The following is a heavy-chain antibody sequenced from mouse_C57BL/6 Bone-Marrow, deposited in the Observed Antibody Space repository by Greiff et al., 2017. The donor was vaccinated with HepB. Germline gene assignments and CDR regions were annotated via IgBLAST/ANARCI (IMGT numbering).Heavy chain of an antibody. V-gene: IGHV1-82*01. J-gene: IGHJ4*01. CDR3: ARPYAMDY. CDR1: GYAFSSSW. CDR2: IYPGDGDT. Sequence: VQLKQSGPELVKPGASVKISCKASGYAFSSSWMNWVKQRPGKGLEWIGRIYPGDGDTNYNGKFKGKATLTADKSSSTAYMQLSSLTSEDSAVYFCARPYAMDYWGQGTSVTVSS.